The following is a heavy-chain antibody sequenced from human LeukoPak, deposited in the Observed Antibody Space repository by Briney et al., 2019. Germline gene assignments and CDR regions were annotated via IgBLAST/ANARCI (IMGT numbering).Heavy chain of an antibody. CDR3: AREKFDS. J-gene: IGHJ5*01. CDR1: GFAFSNFA. V-gene: IGHV3-30*14. CDR2: VSYEGTIK. Sequence: GGSLRLSCAASGFAFSNFAMHWVRQAPGKGLEWVAVVSYEGTIKYYTDSAKGRFTISRDNSGNIIFLQMNNLTTEDTAIYYCAREKFDSWGQGALVTVSP.